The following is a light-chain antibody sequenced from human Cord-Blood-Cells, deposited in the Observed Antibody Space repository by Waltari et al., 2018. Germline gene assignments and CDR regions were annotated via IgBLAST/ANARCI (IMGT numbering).Light chain of an antibody. Sequence: QSALTQTASVSGSPGQSITISCTGTSSDVGSYNLVSWYQQHPGKDPKLMIYEGSKRPSGVSNRFAGSKSGNTASLTISGLQAEDEADYYCCSYAGSSTYVFGTGTKVTVL. V-gene: IGLV2-23*01. CDR1: SSDVGSYNL. J-gene: IGLJ1*01. CDR2: EGS. CDR3: CSYAGSSTYV.